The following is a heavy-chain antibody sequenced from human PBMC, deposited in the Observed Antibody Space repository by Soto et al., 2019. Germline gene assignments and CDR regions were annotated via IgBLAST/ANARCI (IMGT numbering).Heavy chain of an antibody. CDR2: MNPDSGNA. Sequence: GASVKVSFQASGYPFTTFDFHWMRQATGQGLQWMGWMNPDSGNAGYAQRFQGRVTMTRNTSIGTAYMELSSLRSEDTAVYYCAIATISAFDYWGQGTLVTVSS. J-gene: IGHJ4*02. CDR1: GYPFTTFD. CDR3: AIATISAFDY. V-gene: IGHV1-8*01. D-gene: IGHD2-21*01.